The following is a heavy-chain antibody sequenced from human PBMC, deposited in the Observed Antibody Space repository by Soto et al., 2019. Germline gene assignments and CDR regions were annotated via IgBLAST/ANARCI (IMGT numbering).Heavy chain of an antibody. V-gene: IGHV1-69*01. D-gene: IGHD1-26*01. J-gene: IGHJ4*02. CDR2: IIPMFGTP. CDR1: GGAFNNYI. Sequence: QVQLVQSGAEVKKPGSSVKVPCKASGGAFNNYIFDWVRQAPGQGLEWMGGIIPMFGTPKYAQTFQDRITISADVSTGTAYMELTSLRFDDTAIYYCARGRDQPPVGLYFDSWGEGTRVTVSS. CDR3: ARGRDQPPVGLYFDS.